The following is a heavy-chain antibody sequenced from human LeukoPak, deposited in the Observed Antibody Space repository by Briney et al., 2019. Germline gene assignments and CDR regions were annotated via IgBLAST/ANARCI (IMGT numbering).Heavy chain of an antibody. Sequence: GGSPRLSCAASGFTFSSYWMSWVRQAPGKGLEWVANIKQDGSEKYYVDSVKGRFTISRDNAKNSLYLQMNSLRAEDTAVYYCARVRDFGVGAFDYWGQGTLVTVSS. CDR1: GFTFSSYW. V-gene: IGHV3-7*01. CDR2: IKQDGSEK. D-gene: IGHD1-26*01. J-gene: IGHJ4*02. CDR3: ARVRDFGVGAFDY.